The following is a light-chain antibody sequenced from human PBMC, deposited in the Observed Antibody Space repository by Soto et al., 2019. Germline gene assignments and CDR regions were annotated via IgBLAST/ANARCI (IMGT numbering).Light chain of an antibody. CDR3: PQTYSTPYT. V-gene: IGKV1-39*01. Sequence: DIQMTQSPSSLSASVGDRVSITCRASQSISTSLHWYQQKAGKAPKLLIYATSNLQSGVPSSFSGSGSGTDFTLTISSLQPEDFATYYCPQTYSTPYTFGQGTKLEIK. J-gene: IGKJ2*01. CDR1: QSISTS. CDR2: ATS.